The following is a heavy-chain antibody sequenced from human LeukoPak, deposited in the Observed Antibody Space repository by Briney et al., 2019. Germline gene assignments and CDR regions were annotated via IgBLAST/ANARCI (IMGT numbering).Heavy chain of an antibody. V-gene: IGHV4-39*01. Sequence: SETLSLTCTVSDFITSTSYYWAWIRQPRGKGLQWIASIFHSGTTYFNPSLKSRVTLSIDTSRSQYSLQLASVTAADTALYYCARLGGYRYGAHIFDYWGQGIRVAVSS. J-gene: IGHJ4*02. CDR3: ARLGGYRYGAHIFDY. D-gene: IGHD5-18*01. CDR2: IFHSGTT. CDR1: DFITSTSYY.